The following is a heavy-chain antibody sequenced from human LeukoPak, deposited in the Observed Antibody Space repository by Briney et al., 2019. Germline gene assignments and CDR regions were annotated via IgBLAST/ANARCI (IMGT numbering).Heavy chain of an antibody. CDR2: IRSSSSTI. CDR1: GFTFSSYS. V-gene: IGHV3-48*04. J-gene: IGHJ6*04. D-gene: IGHD3-10*02. Sequence: GGSLRLSCAASGFTFSSYSMNWVRQAPGKGLEWVAYIRSSSSTIYYADSVKGRFTISRDNAKNSLYLQMNSLRAEDTAVYYCAELGITMIGGVWGKGTTVTISS. CDR3: AELGITMIGGV.